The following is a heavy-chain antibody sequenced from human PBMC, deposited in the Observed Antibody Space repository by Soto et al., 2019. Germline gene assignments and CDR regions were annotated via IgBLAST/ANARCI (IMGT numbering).Heavy chain of an antibody. D-gene: IGHD3-22*01. CDR3: ARGYYFDSSGFFYSQFYAMDV. Sequence: PSETLSLTCTVSDASFAAYYWTWVRQPPGKGLEWIGEVSHTGSANYNPSLQSRVTISAVTSKSQFSLKLTSVTAADTAVYYCARGYYFDSSGFFYSQFYAMDVWGQGTTVTVS. V-gene: IGHV4-34*01. J-gene: IGHJ6*02. CDR2: VSHTGSA. CDR1: DASFAAYY.